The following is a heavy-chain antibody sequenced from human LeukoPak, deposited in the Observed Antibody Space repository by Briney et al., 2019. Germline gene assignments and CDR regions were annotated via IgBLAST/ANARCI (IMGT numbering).Heavy chain of an antibody. CDR1: GGSINNYY. CDR3: SRLTNYGYHFCGGLDV. CDR2: FYYSGST. D-gene: IGHD3/OR15-3a*01. Sequence: SETLSLTCTVSGGSINNYYWNWVRQPPGKGLEWIGYFYYSGSTHYNPSLKSRVTISVDTSKNQFSLKLTSVTAADTAVYYCSRLTNYGYHFCGGLDVWGQGTTVTVSS. J-gene: IGHJ6*02. V-gene: IGHV4-59*08.